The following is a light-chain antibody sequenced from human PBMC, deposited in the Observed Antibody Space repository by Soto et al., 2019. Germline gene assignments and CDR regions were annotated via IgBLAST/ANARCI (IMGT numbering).Light chain of an antibody. J-gene: IGKJ2*01. CDR3: QPYPIWPHT. CDR2: GAS. CDR1: QSVTTN. V-gene: IGKV3-15*01. Sequence: ETVLTQSPATLSVSPGERATFSCRASQSVTTNLAWYQQKPGQVPRLLIYGASTRATGIPARFSGSGSGTEFTLSISILQSDDFAIYHCQPYPIWPHTFGQGTQLEIK.